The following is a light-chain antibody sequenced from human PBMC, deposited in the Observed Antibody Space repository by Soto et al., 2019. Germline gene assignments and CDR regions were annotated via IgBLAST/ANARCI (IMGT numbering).Light chain of an antibody. CDR1: QYIVDY. Sequence: DVLVTPSPSSLSASVGDGGTITCQASQYIVDYLYWYQQKTGKAAKILIYDASNLETGVPSRFSGSRSGTDFTTIISSLQPEDFATYYCQQQNSCPLAFGGGTKVDIK. J-gene: IGKJ4*01. V-gene: IGKV1-33*01. CDR2: DAS. CDR3: QQQNSCPLA.